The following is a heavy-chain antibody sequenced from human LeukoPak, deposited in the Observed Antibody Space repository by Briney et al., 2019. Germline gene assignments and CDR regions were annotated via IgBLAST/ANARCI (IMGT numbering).Heavy chain of an antibody. CDR3: ARGELLWFGELLAPPLGYYYYMDV. CDR1: GGTFSSYA. V-gene: IGHV1-69*13. CDR2: ISPIFGTA. J-gene: IGHJ6*03. D-gene: IGHD3-10*01. Sequence: SVKVSCKASGGTFSSYAISWVRQAPGQGLEWMGGISPIFGTANYAQKFQGRVTITADESTSTAYMELSSLRSEDTAVYYCARGELLWFGELLAPPLGYYYYMDVWGKGTTVTISS.